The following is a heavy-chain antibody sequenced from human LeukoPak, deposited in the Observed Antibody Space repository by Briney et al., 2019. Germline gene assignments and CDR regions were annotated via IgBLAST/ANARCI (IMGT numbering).Heavy chain of an antibody. CDR3: ARGRFSYDNTGYSSFYY. CDR1: GVIFNQYW. J-gene: IGHJ4*02. CDR2: IDQDGSEK. V-gene: IGHV3-7*01. Sequence: GGSLRLSCAASGVIFNQYWMSWVRQAPVRGLEWVANIDQDGSEKHYVDSVKGRFTISRDNARNSLYLQMNSLRAEDTAVYYCARGRFSYDNTGYSSFYYWGQGTLVTVSS. D-gene: IGHD3-22*01.